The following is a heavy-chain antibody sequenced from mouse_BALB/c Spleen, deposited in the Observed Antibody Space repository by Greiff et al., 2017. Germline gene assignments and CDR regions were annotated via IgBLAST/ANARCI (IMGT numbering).Heavy chain of an antibody. D-gene: IGHD2-3*01. J-gene: IGHJ2*01. Sequence: QVQLKESGAELARPGASVKLSCKASGYTFTSYWMQWVKQRPGQGLEWIGAIYPGDGDTRYTQKFKGKATLTADKSSSTAYMQLSSLASEDSAVYYCAREDDGYYLYYFDYWGQGTTLTVSS. CDR3: AREDDGYYLYYFDY. CDR2: IYPGDGDT. V-gene: IGHV1-87*01. CDR1: GYTFTSYW.